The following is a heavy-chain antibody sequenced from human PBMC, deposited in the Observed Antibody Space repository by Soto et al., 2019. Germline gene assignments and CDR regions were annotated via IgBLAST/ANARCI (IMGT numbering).Heavy chain of an antibody. Sequence: SETLSLTCTVSGGSISSGGYYWSWIRQHPGKGLEWIGYIYYSGSTYYNPSLKSRVTISVDTSKNQFSLKLSSVTAADTAVYYCARAVLSKYYYYGMDVWGHGTTVSSSS. CDR1: GGSISSGGYY. CDR3: ARAVLSKYYYYGMDV. D-gene: IGHD3-16*02. J-gene: IGHJ6*02. V-gene: IGHV4-31*03. CDR2: IYYSGST.